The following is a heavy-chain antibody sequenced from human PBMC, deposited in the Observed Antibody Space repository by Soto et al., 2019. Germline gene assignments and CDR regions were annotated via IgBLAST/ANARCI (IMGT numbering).Heavy chain of an antibody. D-gene: IGHD3-3*01. CDR3: ARGAYYDFWSGFSEFDP. V-gene: IGHV4-30-4*01. CDR2: IYYSGST. CDR1: GGSISSGDYY. J-gene: IGHJ5*02. Sequence: SEPLSLTCTVSGGSISSGDYYWSWIRQPPGKGLEWIGYIYYSGSTYYNPSLKSRVTISVDTSKNQFSLKLSSVTAADTAVYYCARGAYYDFWSGFSEFDPWGQGTLVTVSS.